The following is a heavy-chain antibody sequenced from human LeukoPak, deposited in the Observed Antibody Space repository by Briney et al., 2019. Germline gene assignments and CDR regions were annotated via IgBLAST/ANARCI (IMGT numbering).Heavy chain of an antibody. CDR3: ARLDYYDSSGYGTTNDY. CDR1: GFTFSNYW. D-gene: IGHD3-22*01. V-gene: IGHV3-7*03. CDR2: IKQDGSEK. Sequence: GGSLRLSCAASGFTFSNYWMSWVRQAPGKGLEWVANIKQDGSEKYYVGSVKGRFTISRDNAKNSLYLQMNGLRAEDTAVYYCARLDYYDSSGYGTTNDYWGQGTLVTVSS. J-gene: IGHJ4*02.